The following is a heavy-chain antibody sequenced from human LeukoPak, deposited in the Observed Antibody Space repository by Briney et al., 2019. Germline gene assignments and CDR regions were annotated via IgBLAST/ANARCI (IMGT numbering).Heavy chain of an antibody. CDR3: ARFYGSGSYYYFDD. CDR1: GFSVSSNY. J-gene: IGHJ4*02. CDR2: IYSGGST. V-gene: IGHV3-66*01. Sequence: GGSLRLSCAASGFSVSSNYMNWVRQAPGKGLEWISVIYSGGSTYYADSVKGRFTISRDSSKNTLYLQMSSLRVEDTAVYYCARFYGSGSYYYFDDWGQGTLVTVSS. D-gene: IGHD3-10*01.